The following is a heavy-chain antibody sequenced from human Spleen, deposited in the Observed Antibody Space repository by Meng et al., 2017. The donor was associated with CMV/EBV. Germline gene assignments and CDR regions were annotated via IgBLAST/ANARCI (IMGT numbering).Heavy chain of an antibody. CDR2: ISSSGSTI. CDR1: GFTFSSYE. Sequence: GESLKISCAASGFTFSSYEMNWVRQAPGKGLEWVSYISSSGSTIYYADPVKGRFTISRDNAKNSLYLQMNSLRAEDTAVYYCARDDSGWYGSIGSDYFDYWGQGTLVTVSS. CDR3: ARDDSGWYGSIGSDYFDY. J-gene: IGHJ4*02. D-gene: IGHD6-19*01. V-gene: IGHV3-48*03.